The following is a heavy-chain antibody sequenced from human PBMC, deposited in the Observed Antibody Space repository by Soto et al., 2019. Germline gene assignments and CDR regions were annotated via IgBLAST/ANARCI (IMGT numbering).Heavy chain of an antibody. V-gene: IGHV4-31*03. D-gene: IGHD2-21*02. CDR3: ASLGVVVTAIPRYYFDY. Sequence: SENLSLTCTVSGGSISSGGYYWSWIRQHPGKGLEWIRYIYYSGSTYYNPSLKSRVTISVDTSKNQFSLKLSSVTAADTAVYYCASLGVVVTAIPRYYFDYWGQGTLVTVSS. J-gene: IGHJ4*02. CDR1: GGSISSGGYY. CDR2: IYYSGST.